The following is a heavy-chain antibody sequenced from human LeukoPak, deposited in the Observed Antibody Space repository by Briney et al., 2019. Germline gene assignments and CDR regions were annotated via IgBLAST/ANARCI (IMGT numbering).Heavy chain of an antibody. V-gene: IGHV4-30-2*01. D-gene: IGHD3-10*01. CDR1: GGSISSGGYS. J-gene: IGHJ5*02. CDR3: ARAPFYYYGSGRRGYWFDP. Sequence: SETLSLTCAVSGGSISSGGYSWSWIRQPPGKGLEWIGCIYHSGSTYYNPSLKSRVTISVDRSKNQFSLKLSSVTAADTAVYYCARAPFYYYGSGRRGYWFDPWGQGTLVTVSS. CDR2: IYHSGST.